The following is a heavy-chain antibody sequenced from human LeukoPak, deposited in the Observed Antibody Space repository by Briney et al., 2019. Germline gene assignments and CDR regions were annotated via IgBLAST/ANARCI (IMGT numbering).Heavy chain of an antibody. Sequence: GGSLRLSCAASGFTFSSYAMHWVRQAPGKGLEWVTFIRNDGSNKYYADSVKGRFTISRDNSKNTLYLKMNSLRAEDTAVYYCAKDWQQVDYWGQGTLVTVSS. CDR1: GFTFSSYA. CDR3: AKDWQQVDY. D-gene: IGHD6-13*01. CDR2: IRNDGSNK. J-gene: IGHJ4*02. V-gene: IGHV3-30*02.